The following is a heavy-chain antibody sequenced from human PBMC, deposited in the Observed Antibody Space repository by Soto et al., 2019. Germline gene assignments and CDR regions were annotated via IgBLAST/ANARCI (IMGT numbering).Heavy chain of an antibody. V-gene: IGHV3-30*18. CDR1: GFTFSSYG. Sequence: GGSLRLSCAASGFTFSSYGMHWVRQAPGKGLEWVAVISYDGSNKYYADSVKGRFTISRDNSKNTLYLQMNSLRAEDTAVYYCAKAIDDSSGYPDFDYWGQGTMVTVYS. CDR2: ISYDGSNK. CDR3: AKAIDDSSGYPDFDY. J-gene: IGHJ4*02. D-gene: IGHD3-22*01.